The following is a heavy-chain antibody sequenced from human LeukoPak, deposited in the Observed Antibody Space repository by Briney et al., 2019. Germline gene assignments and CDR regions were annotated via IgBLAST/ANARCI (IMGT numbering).Heavy chain of an antibody. Sequence: ASVKVSCKASGYTFTGYYMHWVRQAPGQGLEWMGWINPNSGGTNYAQKFQGRVTMTEDTSTDTAYMELSSLRSEDTAVYYCATDFRPSHVGAFDIWGQGTMVTVSS. CDR1: GYTFTGYY. CDR2: INPNSGGT. CDR3: ATDFRPSHVGAFDI. D-gene: IGHD2-2*01. V-gene: IGHV1-2*02. J-gene: IGHJ3*02.